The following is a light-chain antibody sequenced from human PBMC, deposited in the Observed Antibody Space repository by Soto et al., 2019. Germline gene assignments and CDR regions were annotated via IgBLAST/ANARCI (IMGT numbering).Light chain of an antibody. CDR3: QVWDTNTDHFFV. CDR2: NDD. J-gene: IGLJ1*01. V-gene: IGLV3-21*02. Sequence: ELTQPPSVSVAPGQTATISCGGNDLATYSVHWYQLKPGQAPVLVVYNDDARPSGIPERFSGSNSGNAATLTISRVEAGDEADYFCQVWDTNTDHFFVFGPGTKLTVL. CDR1: DLATYS.